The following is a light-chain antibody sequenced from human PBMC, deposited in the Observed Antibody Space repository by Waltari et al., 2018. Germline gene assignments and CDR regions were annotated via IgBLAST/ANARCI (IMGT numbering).Light chain of an antibody. V-gene: IGLV2-14*01. CDR3: ASYLPDGIVV. J-gene: IGLJ2*01. CDR2: DGT. Sequence: SALTQPASVSDSPGRTVPLSCTKSTSDVDTFVSVSWYQPPPGQAPQLLIFDGTNRPPVVSVRFSATESPNTASLTISDLQAEDEAHYYCASYLPDGIVVFGGGTRLNVL. CDR1: TSDVDTFVS.